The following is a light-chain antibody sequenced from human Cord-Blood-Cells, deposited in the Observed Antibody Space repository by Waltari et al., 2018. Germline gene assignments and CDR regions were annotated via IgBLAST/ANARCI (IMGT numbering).Light chain of an antibody. Sequence: DIQMTQSPSSLSASVGSRFTITCRASQSISSYLNWYQQKPGKAPKLLIYAASSLQSGVPSRFSGSGSGTDFTLTISSLQPEDFATYYCQQSYSTPPLTFGGGTKVEIK. J-gene: IGKJ4*01. V-gene: IGKV1-39*01. CDR2: AAS. CDR3: QQSYSTPPLT. CDR1: QSISSY.